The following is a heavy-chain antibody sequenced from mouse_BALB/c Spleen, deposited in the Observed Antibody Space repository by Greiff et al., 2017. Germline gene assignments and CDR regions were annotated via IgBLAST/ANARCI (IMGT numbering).Heavy chain of an antibody. Sequence: EVKLVESGPGLVKPSQSLSLTCTVTGYSITSDYAWNWIRQFPGNKLEWMGYISYSGSTSYNPSLKSRISITRDTSKNQFFLQLNSVTTEDTATYYCARYGSWYFDVWGAGTTVTVSS. D-gene: IGHD1-1*01. J-gene: IGHJ1*01. CDR2: ISYSGST. CDR3: ARYGSWYFDV. V-gene: IGHV3-2*02. CDR1: GYSITSDYA.